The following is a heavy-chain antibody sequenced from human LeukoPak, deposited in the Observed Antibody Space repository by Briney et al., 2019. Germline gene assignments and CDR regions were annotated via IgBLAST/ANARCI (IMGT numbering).Heavy chain of an antibody. J-gene: IGHJ3*02. CDR2: IYTSGST. Sequence: SETLSLTCTVSGGSISSYYWSWIRQPAGKGLEWIGRIYTSGSTNYNPSLKSRVTMSVDTSKNQFSLKLSSVTAADTAVYYCARVTYYYGSGSYRPDAFDIWGQGTMVTVSS. V-gene: IGHV4-4*07. D-gene: IGHD3-10*01. CDR1: GGSISSYY. CDR3: ARVTYYYGSGSYRPDAFDI.